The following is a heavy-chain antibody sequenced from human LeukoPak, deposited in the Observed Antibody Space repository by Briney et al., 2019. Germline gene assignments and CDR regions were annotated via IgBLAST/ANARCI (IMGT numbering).Heavy chain of an antibody. V-gene: IGHV4-59*01. D-gene: IGHD6-13*01. J-gene: IGHJ4*02. CDR2: IYYSGST. CDR1: GGSISSYY. CDR3: ARLAAAAGTGFDY. Sequence: SETLSLTCTVSGGSISSYYWSWIRQPPGKGLEWIGYIYYSGSTNYNPSLKSQVTISVDTSKNQFSLKLSSVTAADTAVYYCARLAAAAGTGFDYWGQGTLVTVSS.